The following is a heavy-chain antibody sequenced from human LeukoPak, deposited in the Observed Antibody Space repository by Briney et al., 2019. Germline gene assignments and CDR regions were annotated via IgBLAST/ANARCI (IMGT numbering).Heavy chain of an antibody. CDR3: ATATQPRGYFLH. J-gene: IGHJ1*01. V-gene: IGHV1-18*01. D-gene: IGHD2-2*01. CDR2: ISVNNGGT. CDR1: GYTFTTYS. Sequence: ASVKVSCKASGYTFTTYSLAWVRQAPGQSLEWMGWISVNNGGTNYAQSFQDRVTLTRDTSTNTASLELRRLRSDDTAIIYCATATQPRGYFLHWGQGTLVTVSS.